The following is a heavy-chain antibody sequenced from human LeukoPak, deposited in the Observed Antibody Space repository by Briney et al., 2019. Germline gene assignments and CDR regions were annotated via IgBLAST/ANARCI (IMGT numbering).Heavy chain of an antibody. CDR1: GYTFIRYD. D-gene: IGHD3-16*02. V-gene: IGHV1-2*02. J-gene: IGHJ4*02. CDR2: INPNSGGT. Sequence: ASVKVSCKGTGYTFIRYDMHSVRQAPGQGLEWMGWINPNSGGTNYAQKFQGRVTMTRDRSISTAYMELSRLRSDDTAVYYCAKDETIRYFDSWGQGTLVTVSS. CDR3: AKDETIRYFDS.